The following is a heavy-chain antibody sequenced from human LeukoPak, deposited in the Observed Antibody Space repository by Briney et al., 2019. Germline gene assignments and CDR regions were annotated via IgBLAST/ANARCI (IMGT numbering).Heavy chain of an antibody. CDR2: ISPYNGNT. D-gene: IGHD3-3*02. V-gene: IGHV1-18*04. CDR1: GYTFTSYD. Sequence: ASVKVSCKASGYTFTSYDINWVRQATGQGLEWMGWISPYNGNTNYAQNLQGRVTMTTETSTSTAYMDLKNLRSDDTAVYYCARSISGRFDSWGQGTLVTVSS. CDR3: ARSISGRFDS. J-gene: IGHJ5*01.